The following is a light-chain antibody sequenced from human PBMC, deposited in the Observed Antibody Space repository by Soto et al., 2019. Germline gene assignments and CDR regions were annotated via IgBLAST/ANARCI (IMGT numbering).Light chain of an antibody. J-gene: IGLJ1*01. V-gene: IGLV2-14*01. CDR1: SSDIGTYDH. CDR2: SVS. CDR3: ISSPVSRSYV. Sequence: QSALTQPASLSGSPGHSITISGSGTSSDIGTYDHVAWFQQFPGKTPKLVIYSVSDRPSGVSYRFSGSKSGNTASLTISGLQADDEADYYCISSPVSRSYVFGTGTKLTVL.